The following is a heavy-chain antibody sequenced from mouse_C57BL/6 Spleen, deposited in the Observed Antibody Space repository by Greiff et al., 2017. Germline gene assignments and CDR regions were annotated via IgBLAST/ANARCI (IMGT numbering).Heavy chain of an antibody. CDR3: SRVSHYSNDYAMDY. D-gene: IGHD2-5*01. J-gene: IGHJ4*01. CDR2: IHPNVGST. Sequence: QVQLQQPGAELVKPGASVKLSCKASGYTFTSYWMHWVKQRPGQGLEWIGMIHPNVGSTNYNEKFKSKATLTVDKSSSTAYMQLSSLTSEDSAVYYYSRVSHYSNDYAMDYWGQGTSLTVSS. CDR1: GYTFTSYW. V-gene: IGHV1-64*01.